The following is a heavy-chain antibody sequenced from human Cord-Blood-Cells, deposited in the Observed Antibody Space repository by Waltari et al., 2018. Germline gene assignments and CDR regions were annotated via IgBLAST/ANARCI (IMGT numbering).Heavy chain of an antibody. CDR1: GFTFSSYG. CDR2: ISYDGSNK. CDR3: AKVDGYSNYADY. D-gene: IGHD4-4*01. V-gene: IGHV3-30*18. J-gene: IGHJ4*02. Sequence: QVQLVESGGGVVQPGRSLRLSCAAAGFTFSSYGMHWVRQAPGKGLEWVAVISYDGSNKYYADSVKGRFTISRDNSKNTLYLQMNSLRAEDTAVYYCAKVDGYSNYADYWGQGTLVTVSS.